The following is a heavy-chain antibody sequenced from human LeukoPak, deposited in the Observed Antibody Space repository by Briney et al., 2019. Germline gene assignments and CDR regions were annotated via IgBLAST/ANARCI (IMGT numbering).Heavy chain of an antibody. J-gene: IGHJ6*03. D-gene: IGHD3-10*01. Sequence: KPSETLSLTCTVPGGSIRSYYWSWIRQPPGKGLEWSGYIYYSVSTNYNPSLKSRVTISVDTSKNQFPLKLSSVTAADTAVYYCARESPTSGSGSTRNYYCYYMDVWGKGTTVTISS. V-gene: IGHV4-59*01. CDR2: IYYSVST. CDR3: ARESPTSGSGSTRNYYCYYMDV. CDR1: GGSIRSYY.